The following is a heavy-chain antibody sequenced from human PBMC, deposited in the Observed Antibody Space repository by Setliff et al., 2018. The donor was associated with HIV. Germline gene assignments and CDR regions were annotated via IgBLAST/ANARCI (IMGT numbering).Heavy chain of an antibody. CDR3: AWGTQRPIDS. Sequence: SVKVSCKASGTTFSTYLFTWVRQAPGQGFEWMGGIIPILGTEKYAQKFHGRVTLTADMSTNTAYMKLSSLTSEDTAMYFCAWGTQRPIDSWGQGTLVTVSS. D-gene: IGHD3-16*01. CDR2: IIPILGTE. CDR1: GTTFSTYL. V-gene: IGHV1-69*10. J-gene: IGHJ4*02.